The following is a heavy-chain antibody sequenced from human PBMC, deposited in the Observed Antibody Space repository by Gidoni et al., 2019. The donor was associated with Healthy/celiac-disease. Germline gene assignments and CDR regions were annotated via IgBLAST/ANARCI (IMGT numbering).Heavy chain of an antibody. CDR1: GGYFSGYY. CDR3: ARGLPNHDAFDI. CDR2: INHSGST. V-gene: IGHV4-34*01. Sequence: QVQLQQCGAGLLQPSETLSLTCAVYGGYFSGYYWSWIRQPPAQGLAWIGEINHSGSTNYNPSIKSRVTISVDTSKNQFSLKLSSVTAADTAVYYCARGLPNHDAFDIWGQGTMVTVSA. J-gene: IGHJ3*02.